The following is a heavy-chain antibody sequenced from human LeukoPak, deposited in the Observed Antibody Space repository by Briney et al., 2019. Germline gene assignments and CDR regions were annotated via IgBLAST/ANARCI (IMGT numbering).Heavy chain of an antibody. D-gene: IGHD2-2*01. CDR2: INPSSGST. V-gene: IGHV1-46*01. J-gene: IGHJ6*02. Sequence: GASVKVSCKASGYTFTSYYMHWVRQAPGQGLEWMGIINPSSGSTSYAQKFQGRVTMTRDTSTSTVYMEPSSLRSEDTAVYYCARDQKNIVVVPDAPYYGMDVWGQGTTVTVSS. CDR1: GYTFTSYY. CDR3: ARDQKNIVVVPDAPYYGMDV.